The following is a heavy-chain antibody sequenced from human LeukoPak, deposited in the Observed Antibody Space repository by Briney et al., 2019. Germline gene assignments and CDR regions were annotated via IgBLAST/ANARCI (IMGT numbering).Heavy chain of an antibody. CDR1: GGSISSSSYY. CDR2: IFYSGST. CDR3: ARFSGWYRYSAIFDY. V-gene: IGHV4-39*07. D-gene: IGHD6-19*01. Sequence: PSETLSLTCTVSGGSISSSSYYWGWIRQPPGKGLEWIGTIFYSGSTYYNPSLKSRVTISVDTSKNQFSLKLSSVTAADTAVYYCARFSGWYRYSAIFDYWGQGTLVTVSS. J-gene: IGHJ4*02.